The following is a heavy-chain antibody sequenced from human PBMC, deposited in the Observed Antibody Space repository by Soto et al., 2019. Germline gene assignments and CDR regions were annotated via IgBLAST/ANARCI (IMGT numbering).Heavy chain of an antibody. J-gene: IGHJ4*02. CDR3: AKSKGGTSTWPED. V-gene: IGHV3-23*04. Sequence: EVQLVESGGGLVQPGGSLRLSCEASGFIFKDYAMTWVRQAPGAGLEWVSTISSGGSTFYAESVRGRFTISRDNSKNTLYRQLNSLKTDDTAVYFCAKSKGGTSTWPEDWGQGSLVTVSS. CDR2: ISSGGST. D-gene: IGHD2-2*01. CDR1: GFIFKDYA.